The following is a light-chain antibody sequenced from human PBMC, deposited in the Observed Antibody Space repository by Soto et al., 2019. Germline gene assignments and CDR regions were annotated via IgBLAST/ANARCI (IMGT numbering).Light chain of an antibody. CDR1: SSDVGGYNY. V-gene: IGLV2-8*01. J-gene: IGLJ2*01. CDR3: SSYSASNNDVV. Sequence: QSALTQPPSASGSPGQSVTISCTGTSSDVGGYNYVSWYQQHPGKAPKLMIFEVSKRSSGVPGRFSGSKSGNTASLTVSGLQGEDEADYYCSSYSASNNDVVFGGGTKLTVL. CDR2: EVS.